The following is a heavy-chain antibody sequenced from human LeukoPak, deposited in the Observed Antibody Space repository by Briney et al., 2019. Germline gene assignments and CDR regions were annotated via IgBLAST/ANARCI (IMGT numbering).Heavy chain of an antibody. J-gene: IGHJ4*02. V-gene: IGHV1-18*01. CDR3: ARTTPYSSSSPFDY. CDR2: ISAYNGNT. D-gene: IGHD6-6*01. CDR1: GYTFTSYG. Sequence: ASVKVSCKASGYTFTSYGISWVRQAPGQGLEWMGWISAYNGNTNYAQKLQGRVTMTTDTSTSTAYMELRSLRSDDTAVYYCARTTPYSSSSPFDYWGQGTLVAVSS.